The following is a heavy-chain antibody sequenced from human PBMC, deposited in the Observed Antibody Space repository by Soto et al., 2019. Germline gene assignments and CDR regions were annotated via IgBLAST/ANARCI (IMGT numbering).Heavy chain of an antibody. Sequence: QVQLVESGGGVVQPGRSLRLSCAASGFTFSGYAMHWVRQAPGKGLEWVAVISYDGSNKYYADSVKGRFTISRDNSKNTLYLQINGLRPEDTAVYYFARDQYDICTGPNYWGQGTLVTVSS. V-gene: IGHV3-30-3*01. CDR2: ISYDGSNK. D-gene: IGHD3-9*01. CDR3: ARDQYDICTGPNY. CDR1: GFTFSGYA. J-gene: IGHJ4*02.